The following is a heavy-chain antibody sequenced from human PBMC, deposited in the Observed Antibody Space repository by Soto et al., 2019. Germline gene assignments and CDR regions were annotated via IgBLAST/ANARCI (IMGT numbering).Heavy chain of an antibody. D-gene: IGHD6-19*01. CDR3: AHIVVAGLGYYFDY. V-gene: IGHV2-5*02. Sequence: QITLKESGPTLVKPTQTLTLTCTFSGFSLSSTRMAVGWIRQPPGKALEWLALIYWDDDKRYSPFLKSRLTIXTXTXXHPVVPTLSSMDPVDTARYYCAHIVVAGLGYYFDYWGQGTLVTVSS. J-gene: IGHJ4*02. CDR2: IYWDDDK. CDR1: GFSLSSTRMA.